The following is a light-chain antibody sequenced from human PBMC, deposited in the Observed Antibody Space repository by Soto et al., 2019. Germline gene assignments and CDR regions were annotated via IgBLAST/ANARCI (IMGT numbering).Light chain of an antibody. V-gene: IGKV1-33*01. J-gene: IGKJ4*01. CDR2: DAS. CDR3: QQYDNLPIT. CDR1: RHISTY. Sequence: DVQRTQSPSSLSASAGDRVTISCQSSRHISTYLNWYQQKPGNAPKLLIYDASTLETGVPSRFSGSGSGTDFTFTISSLQPEDIATYYCQQYDNLPITFGGGTKV.